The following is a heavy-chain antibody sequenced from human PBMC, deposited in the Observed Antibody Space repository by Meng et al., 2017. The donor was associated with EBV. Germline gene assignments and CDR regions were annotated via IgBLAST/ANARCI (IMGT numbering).Heavy chain of an antibody. J-gene: IGHJ4*02. CDR1: GGPFRSDA. CDR2: LIPMSGAP. V-gene: IGHV1-69*01. CDR3: ASESGRGFTPDF. D-gene: IGHD3-10*01. Sequence: QVQVEQSGAEVKRPGSSVKISCKTSGGPFRSDAVSWVRQGPGQGLEWLGGLIPMSGAPHYAQKFQDRVTITADEYTRTHYMELSSLRSDDTATYYCASESGRGFTPDFWGQGTLVTVSS.